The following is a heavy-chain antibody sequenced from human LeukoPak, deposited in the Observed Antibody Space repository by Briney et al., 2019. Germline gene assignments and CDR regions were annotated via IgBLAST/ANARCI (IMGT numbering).Heavy chain of an antibody. V-gene: IGHV4-38-2*01. D-gene: IGHD4-17*01. CDR1: GYSISSGYY. CDR3: ARGGDYLYYYYMDV. J-gene: IGHJ6*03. CDR2: IYHSGST. Sequence: SETLSLTCAVSGYSISSGYYWGWIRQPPGKGLEWIGSIYHSGSTYYNPSLKSRVTISVDTSKNQFSLKLSSVTAADTAVYYCARGGDYLYYYYMDVCGKGTTVTVSS.